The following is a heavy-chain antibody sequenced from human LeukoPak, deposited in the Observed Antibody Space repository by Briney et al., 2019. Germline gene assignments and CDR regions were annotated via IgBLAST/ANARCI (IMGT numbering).Heavy chain of an antibody. CDR2: IYYSGST. V-gene: IGHV4-59*08. D-gene: IGHD6-13*01. J-gene: IGHJ4*02. Sequence: SETLSLTCIVSGGSISSYYWNWIRQPPGKGLEWIGYIYYSGSTNSNPALKSRVTISVDTSKKQFSLKLSSVTAADTAVYYCARRIGYSSSRHGFDYWGQGTLVTVSS. CDR3: ARRIGYSSSRHGFDY. CDR1: GGSISSYY.